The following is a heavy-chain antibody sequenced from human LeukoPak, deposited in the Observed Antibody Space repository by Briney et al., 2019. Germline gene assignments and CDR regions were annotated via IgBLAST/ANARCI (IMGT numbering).Heavy chain of an antibody. V-gene: IGHV4-39*01. CDR3: ARLSDQAVG. Sequence: PSETLSLTCTVSGGSISSSSYYWGWIRQPPGKGLEWIGSIYYSGSTYYNPSLKSRVTISVDTSKNQFSLKLSSVTAADTAVYYCARLSDQAVGWGQGTLVTVSS. CDR2: IYYSGST. D-gene: IGHD2-21*01. J-gene: IGHJ4*02. CDR1: GGSISSSSYY.